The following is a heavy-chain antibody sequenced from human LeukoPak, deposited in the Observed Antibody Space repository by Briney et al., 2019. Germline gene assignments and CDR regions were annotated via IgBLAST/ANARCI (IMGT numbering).Heavy chain of an antibody. D-gene: IGHD2-2*01. CDR1: GGSISSYY. CDR2: IYYSGST. Sequence: SETLPLTCTVSGGSISSYYWSWIRQPPGKGLEWIGYIYYSGSTNYNPSLKSRVTISVDTSKNQFSLKLSSVTAADTAVYYCARDGVRYCSSTSCYRLGWFDPWGQGTLVTVSS. V-gene: IGHV4-59*01. CDR3: ARDGVRYCSSTSCYRLGWFDP. J-gene: IGHJ5*02.